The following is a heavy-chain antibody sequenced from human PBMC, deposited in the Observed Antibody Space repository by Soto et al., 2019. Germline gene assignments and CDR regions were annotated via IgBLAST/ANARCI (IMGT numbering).Heavy chain of an antibody. CDR3: ARVRGSGSRWFDP. J-gene: IGHJ5*02. Sequence: SETLSLTCAVYGGSFSGYYWSWIRQPPGKGLEWIGEINHSGSTNYNPSLKSRVTISVDTSKNQFSLKLSSVTAADTAVYYCARVRGSGSRWFDPWGQGTLVTVS. V-gene: IGHV4-34*01. CDR2: INHSGST. D-gene: IGHD3-10*01. CDR1: GGSFSGYY.